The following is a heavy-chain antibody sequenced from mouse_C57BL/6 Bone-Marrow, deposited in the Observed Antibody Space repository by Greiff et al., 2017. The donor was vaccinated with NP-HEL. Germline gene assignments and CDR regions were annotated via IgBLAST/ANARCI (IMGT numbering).Heavy chain of an antibody. CDR3: ARDGGTAWFAY. J-gene: IGHJ3*01. CDR2: IYPRSGNT. CDR1: GYTFTSYG. Sequence: QVQLQQSGAELARPGASVKLSCKASGYTFTSYGISWVKQRTGQGLEWIGEIYPRSGNTYYNEKFKGKATLTADKSPSTAYMELRSLTSEDSAVYFCARDGGTAWFAYWGQGTLVTVSA. V-gene: IGHV1-81*01. D-gene: IGHD4-1*01.